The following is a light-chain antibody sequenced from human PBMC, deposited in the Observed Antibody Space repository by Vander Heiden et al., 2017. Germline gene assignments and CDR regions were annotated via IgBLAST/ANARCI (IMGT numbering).Light chain of an antibody. Sequence: EIVLTQSPATLSLSPGERATLSCRAGQSVSSYLAWYQQKPGQAPRLLIYDASNRATGIPARFSGSGSGTDFTLTISSLEPEDFAVYYCQQRSNWHTFGGGTKVEIK. CDR2: DAS. V-gene: IGKV3-11*01. CDR1: QSVSSY. J-gene: IGKJ4*01. CDR3: QQRSNWHT.